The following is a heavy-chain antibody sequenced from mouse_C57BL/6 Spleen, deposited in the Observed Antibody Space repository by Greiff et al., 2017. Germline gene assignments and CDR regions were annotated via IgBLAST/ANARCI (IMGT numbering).Heavy chain of an antibody. V-gene: IGHV1-22*01. CDR3: ARLDDGYYSAWFAY. J-gene: IGHJ3*01. CDR1: GYTFTDYN. CDR2: INPNNGGT. Sequence: VQLKESGPELVKPGASVKMSCKASGYTFTDYNMHWVKQSHGKSLEWIGYINPNNGGTSYNQKFKGKATLTVNKSSSTAYMELRSLTSEDSAVYYCARLDDGYYSAWFAYWGQGTLVTVSA. D-gene: IGHD2-3*01.